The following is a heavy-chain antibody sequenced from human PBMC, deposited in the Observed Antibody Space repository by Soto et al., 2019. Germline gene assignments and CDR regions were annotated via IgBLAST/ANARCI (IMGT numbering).Heavy chain of an antibody. CDR3: ARVYPGSGWPYHYYGMDV. J-gene: IGHJ6*02. CDR1: GFTFSSYW. CDR2: IKQDGSEK. D-gene: IGHD6-19*01. V-gene: IGHV3-7*01. Sequence: GGSLRVSCVASGFTFSSYWMSWVRQAPGKGLEWVANIKQDGSEKYHVDSVKDRFTISRDNAKNSLYLQMNSLRAEDSAVYYCARVYPGSGWPYHYYGMDVWGHGTTVTVSS.